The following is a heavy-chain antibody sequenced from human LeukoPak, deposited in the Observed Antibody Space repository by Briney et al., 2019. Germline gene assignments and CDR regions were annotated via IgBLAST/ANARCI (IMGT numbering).Heavy chain of an antibody. D-gene: IGHD3-22*01. J-gene: IGHJ3*02. Sequence: GGSLRLSCAASGFTASSNYMSWVRQAPGKGLEWVSVIYSGGSTYYADSVKGRFTIFRDNSKNTLYLQMNSLRAEDTAVYYCARDNVYYYDSSGYAFDIWGQGTMVTVSS. V-gene: IGHV3-53*01. CDR2: IYSGGST. CDR1: GFTASSNY. CDR3: ARDNVYYYDSSGYAFDI.